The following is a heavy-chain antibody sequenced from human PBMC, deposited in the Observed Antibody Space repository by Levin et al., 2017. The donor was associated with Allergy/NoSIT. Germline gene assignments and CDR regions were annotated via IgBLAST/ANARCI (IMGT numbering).Heavy chain of an antibody. CDR3: ARDGYQLLLARGTSNWFDP. D-gene: IGHD2-2*01. CDR1: GYTFTSYG. J-gene: IGHJ5*02. Sequence: GESLKISCKASGYTFTSYGISWVRQAPGQGLEWMGWISAYNGNTNYAQKLQGRVTMTTDTSTSTAYMELRSLRSDDTAVYYCARDGYQLLLARGTSNWFDPWGQGTLVTVSS. CDR2: ISAYNGNT. V-gene: IGHV1-18*01.